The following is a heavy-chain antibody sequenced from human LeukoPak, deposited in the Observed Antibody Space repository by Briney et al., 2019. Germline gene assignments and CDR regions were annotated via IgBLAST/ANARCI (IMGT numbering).Heavy chain of an antibody. D-gene: IGHD2-15*01. J-gene: IGHJ6*02. V-gene: IGHV1-69*04. Sequence: GSSVKVSCKASGGTFSSYAISWVRQAPGQGLEWMGRIIPILGIANYAQKFQGRVTITADKSTSTAYMELSSLRSEDTAVYYCARDRYGPIGYCSGGSCYSYYYYGMDVWGQGTTVTVSS. CDR1: GGTFSSYA. CDR3: ARDRYGPIGYCSGGSCYSYYYYGMDV. CDR2: IIPILGIA.